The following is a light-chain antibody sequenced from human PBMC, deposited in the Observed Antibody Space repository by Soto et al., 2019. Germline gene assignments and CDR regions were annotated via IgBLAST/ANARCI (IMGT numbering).Light chain of an antibody. J-gene: IGKJ1*01. CDR3: QQLNSYPHT. CDR1: QGISSY. V-gene: IGKV1-9*01. CDR2: AAS. Sequence: IQLTQSPSSLSASVGDRVTITCRASQGISSYLAWYQQKPGKAPKLLIYAASTMHSGVPSRFSGSGSGTDFTLTISSLQLEDFATYYCQQLNSYPHTFGQGTKVEIK.